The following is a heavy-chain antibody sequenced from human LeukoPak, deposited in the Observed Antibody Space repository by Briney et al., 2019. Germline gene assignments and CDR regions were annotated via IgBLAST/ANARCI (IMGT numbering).Heavy chain of an antibody. D-gene: IGHD2-21*01. CDR1: GGSISRYS. CDR2: FYNCGNT. Sequence: SETLSLTCTVSGGSISRYSWSWIRQPAGKGLEWIGRFYNCGNTNYNPSLKSRVTMSVDTSKNQFSLKLSSVTAADTAVYYCARDYRGDVFDSWGQGTLVTVSS. V-gene: IGHV4-4*07. CDR3: ARDYRGDVFDS. J-gene: IGHJ4*02.